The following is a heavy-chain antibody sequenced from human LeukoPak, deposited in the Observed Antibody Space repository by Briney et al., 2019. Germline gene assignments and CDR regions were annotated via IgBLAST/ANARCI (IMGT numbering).Heavy chain of an antibody. V-gene: IGHV4-38-2*02. CDR3: ARDTGDYVDY. J-gene: IGHJ4*03. CDR1: GYSISSGYY. D-gene: IGHD4-17*01. Sequence: SETLSLTCTVSGYSISSGYYWGWIRQPPGKGLEWIGSIYHSGSTYYNPSLKSRVTISVDTSKNQFSLKLSSVTAADTAVYYCARDTGDYVDYWGQGTTVTVSS. CDR2: IYHSGST.